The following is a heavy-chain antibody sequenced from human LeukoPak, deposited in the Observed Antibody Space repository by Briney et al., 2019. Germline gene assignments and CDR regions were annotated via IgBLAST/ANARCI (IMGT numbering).Heavy chain of an antibody. CDR3: ARIRGFGADYYYYYMDV. CDR1: GGSISITSYY. J-gene: IGHJ6*03. D-gene: IGHD3-10*01. Sequence: SETLSLTCTVSGGSISITSYYWGWIRQPPGKGLEWIAEIHHSGSTNHNPSLKSRVTISVDKSKNQFSLKLSSVTAADTAAYYCARIRGFGADYYYYYMDVWGKGTTVTVSS. V-gene: IGHV4-39*07. CDR2: IHHSGST.